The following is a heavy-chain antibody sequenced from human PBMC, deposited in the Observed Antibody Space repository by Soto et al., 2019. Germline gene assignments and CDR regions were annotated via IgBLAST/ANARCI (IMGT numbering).Heavy chain of an antibody. J-gene: IGHJ5*02. Sequence: GASVKVSCKASGYTFTSYGISWVRQAPGQGLEWMGWISAYNGSTTYAQKFQGRVSMTRDTSTSTVYMELSSLRSEDTAVYYCARDITSTYWFDPWGQGTLVTVSS. CDR2: ISAYNGST. CDR3: ARDITSTYWFDP. D-gene: IGHD1-20*01. V-gene: IGHV1-18*01. CDR1: GYTFTSYG.